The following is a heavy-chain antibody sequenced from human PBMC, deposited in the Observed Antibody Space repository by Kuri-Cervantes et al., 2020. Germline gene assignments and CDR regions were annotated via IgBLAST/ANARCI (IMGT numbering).Heavy chain of an antibody. CDR2: ISGSGGST. D-gene: IGHD2/OR15-2a*01. CDR1: GFTFGSYA. Sequence: GESLKISCAASGFTFGSYAMHWVRQAPGKGLEWVSAISGSGGSTYYADSVKGRFTISRDNSKNTLYLQMNSLRAEDTAVYYCAKGDCISTTCPFEYWGQGTLVTVSS. V-gene: IGHV3-23*01. CDR3: AKGDCISTTCPFEY. J-gene: IGHJ4*02.